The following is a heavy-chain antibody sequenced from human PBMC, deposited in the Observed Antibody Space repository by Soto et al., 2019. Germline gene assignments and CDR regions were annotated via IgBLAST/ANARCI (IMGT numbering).Heavy chain of an antibody. D-gene: IGHD5-12*01. CDR3: ARKGYIGNFAMDV. CDR2: ISGHNGKA. CDR1: GYTFKSYD. Sequence: ASVKVSCKASGYTFKSYDVKWVRKAPGQGLEWMGWISGHNGKADYAENFQGRVIMTTDTSTATASMDLRGLRSDDTAVYYCARKGYIGNFAMDVCGQGTTVTVSS. V-gene: IGHV1-18*04. J-gene: IGHJ6*02.